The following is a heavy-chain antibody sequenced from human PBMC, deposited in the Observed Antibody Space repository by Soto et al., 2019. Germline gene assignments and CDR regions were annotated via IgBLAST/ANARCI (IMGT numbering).Heavy chain of an antibody. Sequence: PGGSLRLSCVGFGFTFSTYDMHWVRQNVGKGLEWVSSIGTDDDTYYLDSVRGRFTISRDNSKNTLYLQMNSLRAEDTAVYYCAKDRGWNYPWGQGTLVTVSS. CDR2: IGTDDDT. V-gene: IGHV3-13*01. J-gene: IGHJ5*02. CDR1: GFTFSTYD. D-gene: IGHD1-7*01. CDR3: AKDRGWNYP.